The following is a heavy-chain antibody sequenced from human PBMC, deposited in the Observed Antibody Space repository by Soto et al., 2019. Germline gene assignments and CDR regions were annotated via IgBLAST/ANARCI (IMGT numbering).Heavy chain of an antibody. Sequence: QVQLVQSGAEVKKPGASVKVSCKASGYTFTGYYMHWVRQAPGQGLEWMGWINPNSGGTNYAQKFQGWVTMTRDTSISTAYMELSRLRSGDTPVYYCARDFSGRVLGATTLGYWGQGTLVTASS. D-gene: IGHD1-26*01. CDR3: ARDFSGRVLGATTLGY. V-gene: IGHV1-2*04. J-gene: IGHJ1*01. CDR2: INPNSGGT. CDR1: GYTFTGYY.